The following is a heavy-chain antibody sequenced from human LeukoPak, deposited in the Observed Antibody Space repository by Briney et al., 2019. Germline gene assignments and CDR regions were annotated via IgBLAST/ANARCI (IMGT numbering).Heavy chain of an antibody. CDR1: GYTFTSYG. CDR3: ARDKGAFDI. Sequence: ASVKVSCKXSGYTFTSYGISWVRQATGQGLEWMGWMNPNSGNTGYAQKFQGRVTITRNTSISTAYMELSSLRSEDTAVYYCARDKGAFDIWGQGTMVTVSS. V-gene: IGHV1-8*03. CDR2: MNPNSGNT. J-gene: IGHJ3*02.